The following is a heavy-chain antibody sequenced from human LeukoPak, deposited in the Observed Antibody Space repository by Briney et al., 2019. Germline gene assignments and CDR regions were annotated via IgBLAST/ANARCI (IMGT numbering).Heavy chain of an antibody. CDR2: IKQDGSEE. J-gene: IGHJ4*02. CDR3: ARGGTNLYSGSYPYDY. Sequence: GGSLRLSCAASGFTFSSYWMTWFRQAPGKGLEWVANIKQDGSEEYYIDSVKGRFTSSRDNAKNTLYLEMNSLRAEDTAVYYCARGGTNLYSGSYPYDYWGQGTLVTVSS. CDR1: GFTFSSYW. V-gene: IGHV3-7*01. D-gene: IGHD1-26*01.